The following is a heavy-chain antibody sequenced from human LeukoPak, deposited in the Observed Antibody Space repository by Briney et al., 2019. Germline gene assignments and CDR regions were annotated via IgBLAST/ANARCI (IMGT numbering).Heavy chain of an antibody. CDR3: ARNREEKGYYDILTGYISPPDY. CDR2: IIAYNGNT. Sequence: AAVKVSCKASGYTFTGYYMHWVRQAPGQGLEWMGWIIAYNGNTNYAQKLQGRVTMTTDTSTSTAYMELRSLRSDDTAVYYCARNREEKGYYDILTGYISPPDYWGQGTLVTVSS. D-gene: IGHD3-9*01. V-gene: IGHV1-18*04. J-gene: IGHJ4*02. CDR1: GYTFTGYY.